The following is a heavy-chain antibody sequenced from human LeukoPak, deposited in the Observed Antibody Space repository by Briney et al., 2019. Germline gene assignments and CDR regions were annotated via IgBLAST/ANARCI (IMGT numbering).Heavy chain of an antibody. CDR3: ALIPYCTTITCFFFDY. CDR1: GGTFSSYA. D-gene: IGHD2-8*01. J-gene: IGHJ4*02. V-gene: IGHV1-69*04. CDR2: IIPILGIA. Sequence: GASVKVSCKASGGTFSSYAISWVRQAPGQGLEWMGRIIPILGIANYAQKFQGRVTITADKSTSTAYMELSSLRSEDTAAYYCALIPYCTTITCFFFDYWGQGTLVTVSS.